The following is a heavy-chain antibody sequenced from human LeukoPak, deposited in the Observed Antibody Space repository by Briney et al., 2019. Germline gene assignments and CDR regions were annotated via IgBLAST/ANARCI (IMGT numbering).Heavy chain of an antibody. CDR2: IYYSGST. J-gene: IGHJ3*02. CDR1: GGSISSYY. Sequence: SETLSLTCTVYGGSISSYYWSWIRQPPGKGLEWIGYIYYSGSTNYNPSLKSRVTISVDTSKNQFSLKLSSVTAADTAVYYCAREGQLWRSGDAFDIWGQGTMVTVSS. D-gene: IGHD5-18*01. CDR3: AREGQLWRSGDAFDI. V-gene: IGHV4-59*01.